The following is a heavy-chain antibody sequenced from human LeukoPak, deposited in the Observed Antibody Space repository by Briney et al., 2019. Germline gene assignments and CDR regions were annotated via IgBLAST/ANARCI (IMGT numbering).Heavy chain of an antibody. CDR2: IYHSGST. Sequence: SETLSLTCTVSGGSISSSSYYWGWIRQPPGKGLEWIGSIYHSGSTYYNPSLKSRVTISVDTSKNQFSLKLSSVTAADTAVYYCARDSVVTDAFDIWGQGTMVTVSS. V-gene: IGHV4-39*07. CDR3: ARDSVVTDAFDI. J-gene: IGHJ3*02. D-gene: IGHD2-21*02. CDR1: GGSISSSSYY.